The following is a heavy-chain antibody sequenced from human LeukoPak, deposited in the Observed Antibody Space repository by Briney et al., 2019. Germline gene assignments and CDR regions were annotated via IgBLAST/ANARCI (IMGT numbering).Heavy chain of an antibody. CDR1: GCTLTSYY. J-gene: IGHJ6*02. V-gene: IGHV1-46*01. CDR2: SNPSGGST. CDR3: ASVYKYGMDV. Sequence: ASVKVSCKASGCTLTSYYLHWVRQAPGQGLEWMAISNPSGGSTSHAQKFQGRVTMTRDTSASTVYMELSSLRSEDTAVYYCASVYKYGMDVWGQGTTVTVSS.